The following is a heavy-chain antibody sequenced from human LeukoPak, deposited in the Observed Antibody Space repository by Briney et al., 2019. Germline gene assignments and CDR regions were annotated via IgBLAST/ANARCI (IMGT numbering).Heavy chain of an antibody. CDR1: GYSISSGYY. V-gene: IGHV4-38-2*02. D-gene: IGHD4-17*01. Sequence: KPSETLSLTCAVSGYSISSGYYWVWTRQPPGKGLEWIGSIYHSGSTYYNPSLKGRVSMSVDTSKNQFSLKLTSVTAADTAVYYCARDPTVTTRPYWYFDLWGRGTLVTVSS. CDR2: IYHSGST. J-gene: IGHJ2*01. CDR3: ARDPTVTTRPYWYFDL.